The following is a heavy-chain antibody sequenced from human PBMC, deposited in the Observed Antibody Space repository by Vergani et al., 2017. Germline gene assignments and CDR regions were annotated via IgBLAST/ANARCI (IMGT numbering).Heavy chain of an antibody. CDR1: GGTFSSYA. V-gene: IGHV1-69*18. J-gene: IGHJ6*03. CDR2: IIPIFGTA. CDR3: AKEGGGYSYDPWYYYYYMDV. Sequence: QVQLVQSGAEVKKPGSSVKVSCKASGGTFSSYAISWVRQAPGQGLEWMGRIIPIFGTANYAQKFQGRVTITADESTSTAYMELSSLRSEDTAVYYCAKEGGGYSYDPWYYYYYMDVWGKGTTVTVSS. D-gene: IGHD5-18*01.